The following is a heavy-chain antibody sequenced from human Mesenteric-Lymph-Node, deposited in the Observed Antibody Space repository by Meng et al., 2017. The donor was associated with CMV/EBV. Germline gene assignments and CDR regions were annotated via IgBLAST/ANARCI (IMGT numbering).Heavy chain of an antibody. V-gene: IGHV3-7*01. J-gene: IGHJ4*02. CDR2: IKQDESDK. CDR1: GFTFSNYW. Sequence: GESLKISCAASGFTFSNYWMHWVRQAPGKGLEWVANIKQDESDKQYVDSLKGRFTISRDNARNSLYLQMNSLRAEDTAVYYCAKSADITIFGVVHFDFWGQGALVTVSS. CDR3: AKSADITIFGVVHFDF. D-gene: IGHD3-3*01.